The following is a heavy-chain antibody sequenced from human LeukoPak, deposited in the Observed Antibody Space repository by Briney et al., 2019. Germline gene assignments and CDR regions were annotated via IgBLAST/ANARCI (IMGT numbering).Heavy chain of an antibody. D-gene: IGHD1-26*01. V-gene: IGHV1-69*13. CDR3: AKDHSHSGVLGATPY. Sequence: SVKVSCKASGGTFSSYAISWVRQAPGQGLEWMGGIIPIFGTANYAQKFQGRVTITADESTSTAYMELSSLRSEDTAVYYCAKDHSHSGVLGATPYWGQGTLVTVSS. CDR2: IIPIFGTA. J-gene: IGHJ4*02. CDR1: GGTFSSYA.